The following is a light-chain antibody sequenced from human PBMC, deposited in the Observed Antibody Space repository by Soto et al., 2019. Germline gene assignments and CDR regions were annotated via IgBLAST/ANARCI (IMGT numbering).Light chain of an antibody. CDR2: DAS. J-gene: IGKJ2*01. V-gene: IGKV3-11*01. CDR1: QSVGTF. CDR3: QHRTNWPRT. Sequence: EIVLTQSPATLSLSPGERATLSCRASQSVGTFLAWYQQKPGQAPRLIMYDASNRATGIPARFIGTGSGTDFALTTSSVEPEHFAVYYGQHRTNWPRTFGQGPKLDIK.